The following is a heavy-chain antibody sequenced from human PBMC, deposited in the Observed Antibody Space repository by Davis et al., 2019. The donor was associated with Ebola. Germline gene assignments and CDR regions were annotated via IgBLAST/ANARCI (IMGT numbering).Heavy chain of an antibody. CDR3: ARWSGGGWFDP. D-gene: IGHD3-16*01. CDR1: GGSISSYY. Sequence: PGGSLRLSCTVSGGSISSYYWSWIRQPPGKGLEWIGYIYYSGSTNYNPSLKSRVTISVDTSKNQFSLKLSSVTAADTAVYYCARWSGGGWFDPWGQGTLVTVSS. V-gene: IGHV4-59*01. J-gene: IGHJ5*02. CDR2: IYYSGST.